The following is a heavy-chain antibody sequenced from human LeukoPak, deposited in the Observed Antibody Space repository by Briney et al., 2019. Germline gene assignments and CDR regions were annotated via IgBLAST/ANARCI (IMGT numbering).Heavy chain of an antibody. CDR3: ARASLYDNSAYYLDY. CDR1: GFTFSSYS. CDR2: ISSSSSYI. D-gene: IGHD3-22*01. J-gene: IGHJ4*02. V-gene: IGHV3-21*04. Sequence: RGSLRLSCAASGFTFSSYSMNWVRQAPGKGLEWVSSISSSSSYIYYADSVKGRFTISRDNAKNSLYLQMNSLRAEDTALYYCARASLYDNSAYYLDYWGQGTLVTVSS.